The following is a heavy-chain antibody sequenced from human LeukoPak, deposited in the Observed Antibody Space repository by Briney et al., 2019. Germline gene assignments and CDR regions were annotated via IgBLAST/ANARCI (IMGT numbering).Heavy chain of an antibody. CDR3: ARGSIVVVPAAHTYYYGMDV. CDR1: GGSFSGYY. Sequence: SETLSLTCAVYGGSFSGYYWSWIRQPPGKGLEWIGEINHSGSTNYNPSLKSRVTISVDTSKNQFSLKLSSVTATDTAVYYCARGSIVVVPAAHTYYYGMDVWGQGTTVTVSS. J-gene: IGHJ6*02. V-gene: IGHV4-34*01. D-gene: IGHD2-2*01. CDR2: INHSGST.